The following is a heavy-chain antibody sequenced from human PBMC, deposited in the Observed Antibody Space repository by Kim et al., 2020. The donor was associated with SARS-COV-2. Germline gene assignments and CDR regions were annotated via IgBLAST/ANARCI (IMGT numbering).Heavy chain of an antibody. D-gene: IGHD6-13*01. CDR3: ARTEIVGIAAASYYYGMDV. J-gene: IGHJ6*02. V-gene: IGHV1-46*01. CDR2: INPSGGST. CDR1: GYTFTSYY. Sequence: ASVKVSCKASGYTFTSYYMHWVRQAPGQGLEWMGIINPSGGSTSYAQKFQGRVTMTRDTSTSTVYMELSSLRSEDTAVYYCARTEIVGIAAASYYYGMDVWGQGTTVTVSS.